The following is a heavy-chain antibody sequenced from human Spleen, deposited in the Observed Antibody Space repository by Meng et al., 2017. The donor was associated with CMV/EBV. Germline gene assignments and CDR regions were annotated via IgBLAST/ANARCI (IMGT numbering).Heavy chain of an antibody. CDR1: GFNFSSYS. J-gene: IGHJ4*02. CDR2: ISSSSSYI. CDR3: ARGDGIVGATTN. V-gene: IGHV3-21*01. Sequence: CAASGFNFSSYSMNWVRQAPGKGLEWVSSISSSSSYIYYADSVKGRFTISRDNAKNSLYLQMNSLRAEDTAVYYCARGDGIVGATTNWGQGTLVTVFS. D-gene: IGHD1-26*01.